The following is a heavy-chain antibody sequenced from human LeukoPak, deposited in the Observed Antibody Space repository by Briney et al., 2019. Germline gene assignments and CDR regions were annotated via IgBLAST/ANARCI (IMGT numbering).Heavy chain of an antibody. CDR3: ARDYGSSGWSDY. J-gene: IGHJ4*02. CDR2: ISWDGGST. Sequence: GGSLRLSCAASGFSFDDYAMHWVRQAPGKGLEWVSLISWDGGSTYYADSVKGRFTISRDNSKNTLYLQMNSLRAEDTAVYYCARDYGSSGWSDYWGQGTLVTVSS. CDR1: GFSFDDYA. D-gene: IGHD6-19*01. V-gene: IGHV3-43D*03.